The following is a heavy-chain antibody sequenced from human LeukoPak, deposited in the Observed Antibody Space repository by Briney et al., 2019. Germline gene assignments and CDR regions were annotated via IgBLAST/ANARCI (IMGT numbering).Heavy chain of an antibody. V-gene: IGHV3-9*01. CDR1: GFTFDDYA. Sequence: GGSLRLSCAASGFTFDDYAMHWVRQAPGKGLEWVSGISWNSGSIGYADSVKGRFTISRDNAKNSLYLQMNSLRAEDTALYYCAKDSSSWSEADAFDIWGQGTMVTVSS. CDR2: ISWNSGSI. J-gene: IGHJ3*02. CDR3: AKDSSSWSEADAFDI. D-gene: IGHD6-13*01.